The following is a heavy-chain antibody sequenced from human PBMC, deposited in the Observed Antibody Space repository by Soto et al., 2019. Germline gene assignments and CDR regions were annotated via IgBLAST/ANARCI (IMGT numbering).Heavy chain of an antibody. CDR3: ARSNSGYYKWFDP. J-gene: IGHJ5*02. Sequence: SEILSLTCTVSGDSISSSSYYWGWIRQPPGKGLEWIANIYYSGITYCNPSPKSRVAISVDTSKNQFSLKLSSVSAADTAIYYCARSNSGYYKWFDPWGQGTLVTVSS. V-gene: IGHV4-39*01. D-gene: IGHD3-22*01. CDR1: GDSISSSSYY. CDR2: IYYSGIT.